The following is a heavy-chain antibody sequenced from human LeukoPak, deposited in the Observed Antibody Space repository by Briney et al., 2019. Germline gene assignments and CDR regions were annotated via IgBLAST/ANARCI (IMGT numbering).Heavy chain of an antibody. CDR1: GFTFSSYA. J-gene: IGHJ4*02. D-gene: IGHD2-2*02. CDR3: ARDEYLLH. V-gene: IGHV3-23*01. Sequence: GGSLRLSXAASGFTFSSYAMSWIRQAQGKGLEWVSAISGSGGSTYYADSVKGRFTISRDNSKNTLYLQMNSLRAEDTAVYYCARDEYLLHWGQGTLVTVSS. CDR2: ISGSGGST.